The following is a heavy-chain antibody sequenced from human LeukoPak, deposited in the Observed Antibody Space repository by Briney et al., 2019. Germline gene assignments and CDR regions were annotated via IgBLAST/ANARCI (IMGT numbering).Heavy chain of an antibody. Sequence: ASVEVSCKVSGYTLTELSMHWVRQAPGKGLGWMGGFDPEDGETIYAQKFQGRVTMTEDTSTDTAYMELSSLRSEDTAVYYCATGLGDSYPLQKFDYWGQGTLVTVSS. CDR3: ATGLGDSYPLQKFDY. J-gene: IGHJ4*02. CDR2: FDPEDGET. D-gene: IGHD1-1*01. CDR1: GYTLTELS. V-gene: IGHV1-24*01.